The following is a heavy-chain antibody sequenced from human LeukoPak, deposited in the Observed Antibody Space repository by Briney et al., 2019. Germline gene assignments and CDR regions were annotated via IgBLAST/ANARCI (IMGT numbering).Heavy chain of an antibody. CDR1: GFTFSDHY. V-gene: IGHV3-7*01. CDR3: ARERGLYCTNGVCFYFDY. CDR2: IKQDGSEK. D-gene: IGHD2-8*01. Sequence: GGSLRLSCAASGFTFSDHYMDWVRQAPGKGLEWVANIKQDGSEKYYVDSVKGRFTISRDNAKNSLYLQMNSLRAEDTAVYYCARERGLYCTNGVCFYFDYWGQGTLVTVSS. J-gene: IGHJ4*02.